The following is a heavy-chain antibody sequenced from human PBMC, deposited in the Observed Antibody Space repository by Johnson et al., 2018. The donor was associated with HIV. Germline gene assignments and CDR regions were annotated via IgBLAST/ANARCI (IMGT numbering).Heavy chain of an antibody. CDR2: IYSGGST. J-gene: IGHJ3*02. Sequence: VQLVESGGGLVQPGGSLRLSCAASGFTVIGNYMSWVRQAPGKGLEWVSVIYSGGSTYYADSVKGRFTISRDNSKNTLYLQMNSLRAEDTAVYYCARCSSSSCSHGAFDIWGQGTVVTVSS. V-gene: IGHV3-66*01. CDR1: GFTVIGNY. D-gene: IGHD2-2*01. CDR3: ARCSSSSCSHGAFDI.